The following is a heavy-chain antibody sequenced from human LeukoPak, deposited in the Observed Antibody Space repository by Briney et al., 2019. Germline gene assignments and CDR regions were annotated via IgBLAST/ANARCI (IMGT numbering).Heavy chain of an antibody. D-gene: IGHD3-10*01. Sequence: SVKVSCKASGGTFSSYAISWVRQAPGQGLEWMGGIIPIFGTANYAQKFQGRVTITADTSTSTAYMELRSLTSDDTAVYYCARFRAGVGEPYGDYWGQGTLVTVSS. V-gene: IGHV1-69*06. CDR3: ARFRAGVGEPYGDY. CDR1: GGTFSSYA. J-gene: IGHJ4*02. CDR2: IIPIFGTA.